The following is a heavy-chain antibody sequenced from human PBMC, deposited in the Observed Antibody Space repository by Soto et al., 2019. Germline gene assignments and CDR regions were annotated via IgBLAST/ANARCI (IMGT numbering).Heavy chain of an antibody. CDR1: GYSFTSYW. CDR2: IYPGDSDT. D-gene: IGHD3-16*02. CDR3: ARLYYDYVWGSYRTYYFDY. Sequence: PGESLKISCKGSGYSFTSYWIGWARQMPGKGLEWMGIIYPGDSDTRYSPSFQGQVTISADKSISTAYLQWSSLKASDTAMYYCARLYYDYVWGSYRTYYFDYWGQGTLVTVSS. J-gene: IGHJ4*02. V-gene: IGHV5-51*01.